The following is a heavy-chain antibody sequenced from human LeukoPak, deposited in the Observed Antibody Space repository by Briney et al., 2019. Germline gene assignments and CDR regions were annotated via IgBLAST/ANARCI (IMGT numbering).Heavy chain of an antibody. Sequence: SDPVSLMCALYGRPFRCYYLIGLRQPPGKGLEGIGEINHSGGTNYNPSLKSRVTISVDTSKNKFSLKLRSVTAADTAVYYCGRSLAAAATHFDYWGQGTLVTVSS. CDR2: INHSGGT. V-gene: IGHV4-34*01. J-gene: IGHJ4*02. D-gene: IGHD6-13*01. CDR1: GRPFRCYY. CDR3: GRSLAAAATHFDY.